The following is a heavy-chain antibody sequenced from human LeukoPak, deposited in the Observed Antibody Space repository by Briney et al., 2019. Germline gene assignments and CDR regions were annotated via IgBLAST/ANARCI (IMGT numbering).Heavy chain of an antibody. CDR2: IYYSGST. Sequence: SETLSLTCTVSGGSVSSGSYYWSWIRQPPGKGLEWIGYIYYSGSTNYNPSLKSRVTISVDTSKNQFSLRLSSVTAADTAVYYCARDRVAAAGSFDYWGQGTLVTVSS. J-gene: IGHJ4*02. CDR1: GGSVSSGSYY. V-gene: IGHV4-61*01. D-gene: IGHD6-13*01. CDR3: ARDRVAAAGSFDY.